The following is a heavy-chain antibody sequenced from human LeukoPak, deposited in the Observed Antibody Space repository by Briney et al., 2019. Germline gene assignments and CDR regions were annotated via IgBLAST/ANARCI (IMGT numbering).Heavy chain of an antibody. CDR2: ISHSGST. CDR3: ARYGGYGDYHY. D-gene: IGHD4-17*01. V-gene: IGHV4-59*08. Sequence: SETLSLTCTVSGGSVSSYYWTWIRQPPGKGVEWIGHISHSGSTNFNPSLKSRVTISVDTSKNQFSLKLSSVTAADTAVYFCARYGGYGDYHYWGQGTLVTVSS. CDR1: GGSVSSYY. J-gene: IGHJ4*02.